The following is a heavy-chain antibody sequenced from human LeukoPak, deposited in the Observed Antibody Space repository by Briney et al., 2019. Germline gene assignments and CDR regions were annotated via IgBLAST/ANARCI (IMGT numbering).Heavy chain of an antibody. Sequence: GGSLRLSCAASGFTFSSYAMSWVRQAPGKGLGWVSAISGSGGSTYYADSVKGRFTISRDNSKNTLYLQMNSLRAEDTAVYYCAKGSYYYDSSGYYDYWGQGTLVTVSS. CDR3: AKGSYYYDSSGYYDY. V-gene: IGHV3-23*01. CDR2: ISGSGGST. D-gene: IGHD3-22*01. CDR1: GFTFSSYA. J-gene: IGHJ4*02.